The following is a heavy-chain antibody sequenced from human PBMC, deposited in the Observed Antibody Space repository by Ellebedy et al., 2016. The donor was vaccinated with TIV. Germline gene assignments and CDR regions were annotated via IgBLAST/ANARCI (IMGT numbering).Heavy chain of an antibody. J-gene: IGHJ4*02. Sequence: AASVKVSCKASGYTFTSYGISWARQAPGQGLEWMGWISGYNGDTNYAQQFQGRLTLTTDTSTSTAYMELRSLTSDDTAVYFCARTAAAGTALGDYWGQGTLVTVSS. V-gene: IGHV1-18*01. CDR3: ARTAAAGTALGDY. CDR1: GYTFTSYG. CDR2: ISGYNGDT. D-gene: IGHD6-13*01.